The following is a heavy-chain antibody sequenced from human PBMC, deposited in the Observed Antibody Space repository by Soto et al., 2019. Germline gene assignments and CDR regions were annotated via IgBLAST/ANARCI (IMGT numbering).Heavy chain of an antibody. J-gene: IGHJ4*02. Sequence: KPSETLSLTCAVSGGSIISSYCLKLFRHTRRWGLEWIGKIYHGGTTNYNPSLKNRVTISVDKSKNQFSLKLTSVTAADTAVYYCVSSLNYDFWRDGGRHFYFDYWGRGILVPSPQ. CDR2: IYHGGTT. D-gene: IGHD3-3*01. V-gene: IGHV4-4*02. CDR3: VSSLNYDFWRDGGRHFYFDY. CDR1: GGSIISSYC.